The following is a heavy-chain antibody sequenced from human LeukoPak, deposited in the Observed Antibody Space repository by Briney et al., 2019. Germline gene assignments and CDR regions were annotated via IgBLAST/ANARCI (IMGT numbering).Heavy chain of an antibody. D-gene: IGHD3-10*01. Sequence: SETLSLTCAVYGGSFSGYYWSWIRQPPGKGLEWIGEINHSGSTNYNPSLKGRVTISVDTSKNQFSLKLSSVTAADTAVYYCARARQLLWFGELLFGWFDPWGQGTLVTVSS. CDR1: GGSFSGYY. CDR2: INHSGST. V-gene: IGHV4-34*01. J-gene: IGHJ5*02. CDR3: ARARQLLWFGELLFGWFDP.